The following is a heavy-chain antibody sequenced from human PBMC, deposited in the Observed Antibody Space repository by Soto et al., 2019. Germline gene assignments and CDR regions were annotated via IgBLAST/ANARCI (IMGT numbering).Heavy chain of an antibody. CDR3: AREEGLLNCFGS. D-gene: IGHD1-26*01. J-gene: IGHJ5*01. Sequence: EVQLVESGGGLVQPGGSLRLSCAASGFTFSSYSMNWVRQSPGKGLEWVSYISSSSSTIYYDDSVKGRFTISRDNAKNSLYLQLTSLRDEDTAVYFCAREEGLLNCFGSWGEVTLVTVSS. CDR2: ISSSSSTI. V-gene: IGHV3-48*02. CDR1: GFTFSSYS.